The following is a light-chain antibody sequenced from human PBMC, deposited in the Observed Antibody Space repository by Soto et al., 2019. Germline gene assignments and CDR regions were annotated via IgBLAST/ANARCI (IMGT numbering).Light chain of an antibody. CDR3: QQYNNWPLT. CDR1: QSVSSN. Sequence: EILMAQSPATLSVSPGARGTLSCRASQSVSSNLAWYQQNPGQAPRLLIYGASARATGIPSRFSGSGSGTEFTLTISSLQSEDFAVYSCQQYNNWPLTFGGGTKVDIK. V-gene: IGKV3-15*01. J-gene: IGKJ4*01. CDR2: GAS.